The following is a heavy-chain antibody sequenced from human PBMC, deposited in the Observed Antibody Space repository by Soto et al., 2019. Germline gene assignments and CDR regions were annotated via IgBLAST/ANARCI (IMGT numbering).Heavy chain of an antibody. CDR1: GFSFRSYG. D-gene: IGHD3-22*01. V-gene: IGHV3-30*18. J-gene: IGHJ4*02. CDR2: ISYDGSDK. Sequence: HPGGSLRLSCAASGFSFRSYGIHWVRQAPGQGLEWVAVISYDGSDKHYADSVKGRFTISIDSSKNTLYLQMNSLRPEDTAVYYCAKLSQDYYDSSGPRGYWGQGTLVTVS. CDR3: AKLSQDYYDSSGPRGY.